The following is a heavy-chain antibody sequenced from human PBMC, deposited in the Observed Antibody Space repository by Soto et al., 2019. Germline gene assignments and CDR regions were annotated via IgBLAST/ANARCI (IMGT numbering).Heavy chain of an antibody. CDR1: GFTFSSYA. V-gene: IGHV3-30-3*01. Sequence: SLRLSCAASGFTFSSYAMHWVRQAPGKGLEWVAVISYDGSNKYYADSVKGRFTISRDNSKNTLYLQMNSLRAEDTAVYYCARVPAPYYDYVDGLTYWGQGTLVTVSS. CDR2: ISYDGSNK. J-gene: IGHJ4*02. CDR3: ARVPAPYYDYVDGLTY. D-gene: IGHD3-16*01.